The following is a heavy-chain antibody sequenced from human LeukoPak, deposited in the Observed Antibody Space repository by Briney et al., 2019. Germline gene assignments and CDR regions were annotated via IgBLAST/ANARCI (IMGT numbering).Heavy chain of an antibody. J-gene: IGHJ5*02. CDR2: MNPNSGNT. V-gene: IGHV1-8*01. CDR1: GYTFTSYD. D-gene: IGHD2-2*02. Sequence: ASVKVSCKASGYTFTSYDINWVRQATGQGLEWMGWMNPNSGNTGYAQKFQGRVTMTRNTSISTAYMELSSLRSEDTAVYYGARPRVPAAISYNWFDPWGQGTLVTVSS. CDR3: ARPRVPAAISYNWFDP.